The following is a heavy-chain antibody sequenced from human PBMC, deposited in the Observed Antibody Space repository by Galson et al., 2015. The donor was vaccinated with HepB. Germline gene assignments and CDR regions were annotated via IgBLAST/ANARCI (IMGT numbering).Heavy chain of an antibody. J-gene: IGHJ4*02. D-gene: IGHD3-22*01. CDR2: IKQDGSEK. V-gene: IGHV3-7*03. CDR3: ARIVLNYYDSSGYYAY. CDR1: GFTFSSYW. Sequence: SLRLSCAASGFTFSSYWMSWVRQTPGKGLEWVANIKQDGSEKYYVDSVKGRFTISRDNAKNSLYLQMNSLRAEDTAVYYCARIVLNYYDSSGYYAYWGQGTLVTVSS.